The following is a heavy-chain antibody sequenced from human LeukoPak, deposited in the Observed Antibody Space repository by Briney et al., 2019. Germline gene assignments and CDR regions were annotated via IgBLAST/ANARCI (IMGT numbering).Heavy chain of an antibody. CDR3: ARASDPWLQLT. J-gene: IGHJ5*02. CDR2: IKQDGSEK. V-gene: IGHV3-7*05. D-gene: IGHD5-24*01. CDR1: GFTFSYSC. Sequence: GGSLRLSCAAYGFTFSYSCMIWVRQAPGKGLEWVGNIKQDGSEKRDADSVRGRFSISRDNAQTALYLQMNSLRAEDTAVYYCARASDPWLQLTWGQGTLVTVSS.